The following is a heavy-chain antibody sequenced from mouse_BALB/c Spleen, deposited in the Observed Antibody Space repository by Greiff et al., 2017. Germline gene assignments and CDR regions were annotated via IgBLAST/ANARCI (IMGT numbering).Heavy chain of an antibody. CDR1: GYSITSDYA. D-gene: IGHD2-1*01. CDR2: ISYSGST. Sequence: DVKLQESGPGLVKPSQSLSLTCTVTGYSITSDYAWNWIRQFPGNKLEWMGYISYSGSTSYNPSLKSRISITRDTSKNQFFLQLNSVTTEDTATYYCASPRFYGNYVAWFAYWGQGTLVTVSA. J-gene: IGHJ3*01. CDR3: ASPRFYGNYVAWFAY. V-gene: IGHV3-2*02.